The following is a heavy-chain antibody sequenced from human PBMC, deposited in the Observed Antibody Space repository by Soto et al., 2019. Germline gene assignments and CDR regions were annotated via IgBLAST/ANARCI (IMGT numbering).Heavy chain of an antibody. J-gene: IGHJ6*02. Sequence: PGESLKISCKVSGYSFTSYWIGWVRQMPGKGLEWMGIIYPGDSDTRYSPSFQGQVTISADKSISTAYLQWSSLKASDTAMYYCARSRWFPNTAYYYYGMDVWGQGATVTVSS. CDR3: ARSRWFPNTAYYYYGMDV. D-gene: IGHD5-18*01. CDR1: GYSFTSYW. V-gene: IGHV5-51*01. CDR2: IYPGDSDT.